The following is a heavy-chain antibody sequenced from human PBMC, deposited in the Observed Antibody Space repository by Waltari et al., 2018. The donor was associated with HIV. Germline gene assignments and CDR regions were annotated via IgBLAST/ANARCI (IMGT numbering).Heavy chain of an antibody. CDR3: ARGRGAAAGTGGFDY. V-gene: IGHV4-34*01. Sequence: QVQLQQWGAGLLKPSETLSLTCAVYGGSFSGYYWSWIRQPPGKGLEWIGEINHSGSTNYNPSLKSRVTISVDTSKNQFSLKLSSVTAADTAVYYCARGRGAAAGTGGFDYWGQGTLVTVSS. CDR1: GGSFSGYY. CDR2: INHSGST. D-gene: IGHD6-13*01. J-gene: IGHJ4*02.